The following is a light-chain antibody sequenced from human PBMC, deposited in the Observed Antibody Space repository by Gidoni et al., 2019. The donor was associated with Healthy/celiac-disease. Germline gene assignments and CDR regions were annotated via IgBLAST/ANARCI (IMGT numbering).Light chain of an antibody. J-gene: IGKJ3*01. CDR1: QSVLYSSNNKNY. CDR2: WAS. CDR3: QQYYSTPLT. Sequence: DIVMTQSPDSLAVSLGERATINCKSSQSVLYSSNNKNYLAWYQQKPGQPPKLLIYWASTRESGVPDRCSGSGSGTDFTLTISSLQAEDVAVYYCQQYYSTPLTFGPGTKVDIK. V-gene: IGKV4-1*01.